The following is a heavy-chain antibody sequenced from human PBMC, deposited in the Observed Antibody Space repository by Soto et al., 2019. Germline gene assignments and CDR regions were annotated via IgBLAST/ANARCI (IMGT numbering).Heavy chain of an antibody. V-gene: IGHV3-30*13. Sequence: QVQLVQSGGGVVQPGRSLRLSCAASGANVNTYFLHWVCQAPGKGLEWGVLIFPNGRDKEYADSVKGRFTITRDNSNHRMYLQMDSLRPEDTAVYYCARDDEHGSNCDIAYGGHGSMVTVSA. CDR3: ARDDEHGSNCDIAY. J-gene: IGHJ4*01. CDR2: IFPNGRDK. CDR1: GANVNTYF. D-gene: IGHD1-26*01.